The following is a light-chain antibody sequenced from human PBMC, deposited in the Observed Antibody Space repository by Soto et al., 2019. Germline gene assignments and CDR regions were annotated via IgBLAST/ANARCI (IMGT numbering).Light chain of an antibody. V-gene: IGKV3-11*01. J-gene: IGKJ1*01. Sequence: EIVLTQSPGTLSLSPGERATLSCRASQSVGSYLAWYQQKPGQAPRLLIYDASNRATGIPARFSGSGSGTDFTLTISSLEPEDFAIYYCQHYGSSQWTFGQWTFGQGTKVDIK. CDR1: QSVGSY. CDR3: QHYGSSQWTFGQWT. CDR2: DAS.